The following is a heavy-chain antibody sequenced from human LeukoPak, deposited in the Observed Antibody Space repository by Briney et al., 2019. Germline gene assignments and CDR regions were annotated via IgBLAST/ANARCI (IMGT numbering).Heavy chain of an antibody. CDR3: AKDMVGATGAFDY. J-gene: IGHJ4*02. CDR2: TSWNSGSI. CDR1: GFTFDDYA. D-gene: IGHD1-26*01. Sequence: GGSLRLSCAASGFTFDDYAMHWVRQAPGKGLEWVSGTSWNSGSIGYADSVKGRFTISRDNAKNSLYLQMNSLRAEDTALYYCAKDMVGATGAFDYWGQGALVTVSS. V-gene: IGHV3-9*01.